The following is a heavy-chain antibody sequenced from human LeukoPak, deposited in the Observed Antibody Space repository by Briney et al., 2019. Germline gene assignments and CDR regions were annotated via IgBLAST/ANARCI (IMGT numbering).Heavy chain of an antibody. Sequence: ASVTVSFTTSVYPFTSFGVSWVRQAPGQGLEWMGWISPYNGNTNFAQRFQGRLTLTTDTSTSTVYMELRSLRSDDTAVYFCARARRVQVIPVAESAEYFEHWGQGTLVTVSS. V-gene: IGHV1-18*01. J-gene: IGHJ1*01. CDR1: VYPFTSFG. CDR2: ISPYNGNT. CDR3: ARARRVQVIPVAESAEYFEH. D-gene: IGHD2-2*01.